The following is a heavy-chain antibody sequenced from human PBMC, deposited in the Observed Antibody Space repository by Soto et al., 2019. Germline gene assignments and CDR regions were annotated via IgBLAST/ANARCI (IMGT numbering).Heavy chain of an antibody. CDR2: IYYSGST. D-gene: IGHD3-22*01. J-gene: IGHJ4*02. CDR1: GGSVSSGSYY. Sequence: PSETLSLTCTVSGGSVSSGSYYWSWIRQPPGKGLEWIGYIYYSGSTNCNPSLKSRVTISVDTSKNQFSLKLSSVTAADTAVYYCARETDSSGYYRALDYWGQGTLVTVSS. V-gene: IGHV4-61*01. CDR3: ARETDSSGYYRALDY.